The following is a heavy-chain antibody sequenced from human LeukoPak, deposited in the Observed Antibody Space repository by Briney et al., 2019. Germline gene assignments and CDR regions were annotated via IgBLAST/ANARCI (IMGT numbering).Heavy chain of an antibody. V-gene: IGHV3-74*01. CDR2: INPAGNKK. Sequence: GGSLRLSCAASGLMFNGYWMHWFRQVPGKGLVWVSGINPAGNKKNYADSVWGRFTVSRDNAKDTVYLQMDRVSVGDTAVYYCARGTVGAPGFDYWGQGTLVSVSS. CDR3: ARGTVGAPGFDY. CDR1: GLMFNGYW. D-gene: IGHD6-13*01. J-gene: IGHJ4*02.